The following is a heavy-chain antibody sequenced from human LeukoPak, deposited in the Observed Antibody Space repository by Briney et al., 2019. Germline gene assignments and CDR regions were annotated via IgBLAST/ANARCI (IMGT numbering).Heavy chain of an antibody. V-gene: IGHV3-7*01. D-gene: IGHD5-12*01. CDR2: IKQDGSEK. Sequence: PGGSLSLSCTVSGFTFSSYWMSWVRQAPGKGLEWVGKIKQDGSEKYYVDSVKGRFTISRDNAKNSLYLQMNSLRAEDTAVYYCAREGVARVGWDYWGQGTLVTVSS. CDR1: GFTFSSYW. J-gene: IGHJ4*02. CDR3: AREGVARVGWDY.